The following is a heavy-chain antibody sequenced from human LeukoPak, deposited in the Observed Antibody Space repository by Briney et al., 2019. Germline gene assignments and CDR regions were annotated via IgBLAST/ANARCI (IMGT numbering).Heavy chain of an antibody. D-gene: IGHD1-26*01. Sequence: ASVKVSCKASGGTFSSYAISWVRQAPGQGLEWMGWISAYNGNTNYAQKLQGRVAMTTDTSTSTAYMELRSLRSDDTAVYYCARDFKYSGSQDFDYWGQGTLVTVSS. J-gene: IGHJ4*02. CDR3: ARDFKYSGSQDFDY. CDR1: GGTFSSYA. V-gene: IGHV1-18*01. CDR2: ISAYNGNT.